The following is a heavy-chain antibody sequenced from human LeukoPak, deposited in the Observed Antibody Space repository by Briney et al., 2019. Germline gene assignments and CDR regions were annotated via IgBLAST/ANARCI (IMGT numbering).Heavy chain of an antibody. D-gene: IGHD2-15*01. CDR2: ISSSSYI. J-gene: IGHJ4*02. CDR3: ARGARKYCSGGSCYSGYFDY. CDR1: GFTFSSYS. Sequence: PGGSLRLSCAASGFTFSSYSMNWVRQAPGKGLEWVSSISSSSYIYYADSVKGRFTISRDNAKNSLYLQMNSLRAEDTAVYYCARGARKYCSGGSCYSGYFDYWGQGTLVTVSS. V-gene: IGHV3-21*01.